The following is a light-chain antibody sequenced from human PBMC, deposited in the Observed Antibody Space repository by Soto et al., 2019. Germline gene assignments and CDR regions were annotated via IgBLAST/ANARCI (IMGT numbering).Light chain of an antibody. J-gene: IGKJ4*01. V-gene: IGKV3-15*01. CDR3: QQLASYPLT. CDR2: GAS. CDR1: QTVRNN. Sequence: EVGFKQSPGTLSLSTGERATLYCRASQTVRNNLAWYQQKPGQAPRLLIYGASTRATGIPARFSGSGSGTDFTLTISSLQPEDFATYCCQQLASYPLTLGGGTKVDIK.